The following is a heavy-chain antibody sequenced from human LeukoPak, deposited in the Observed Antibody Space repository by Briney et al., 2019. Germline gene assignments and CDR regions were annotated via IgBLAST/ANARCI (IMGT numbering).Heavy chain of an antibody. J-gene: IGHJ6*02. CDR2: IYSGSST. CDR3: AREDCSSTSCAGMDV. D-gene: IGHD2-2*01. Sequence: GGSLRLSCAASGFTVSSNYMSWVRQAPGKGLEWVSVIYSGSSTYYADSVKGRFTISRDNSKNTLYLQMNSLRAEDTAVYYCAREDCSSTSCAGMDVWGQGTTVTVSS. CDR1: GFTVSSNY. V-gene: IGHV3-53*01.